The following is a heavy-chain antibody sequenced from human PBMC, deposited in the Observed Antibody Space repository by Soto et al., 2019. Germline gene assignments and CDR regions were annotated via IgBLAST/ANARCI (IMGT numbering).Heavy chain of an antibody. D-gene: IGHD2-15*01. CDR2: MNPNSGNT. Sequence: ASVKVSCNASGYTFTSYDINCVRQATGQGLEWMGWMNPNSGNTGYAQKFQGRVTMTRDTSTSTAYMELSSLRSEDTAVYYCAGYSDYYYYGMDVWGQGTRFTVSS. CDR3: AGYSDYYYYGMDV. J-gene: IGHJ6*02. CDR1: GYTFTSYD. V-gene: IGHV1-8*01.